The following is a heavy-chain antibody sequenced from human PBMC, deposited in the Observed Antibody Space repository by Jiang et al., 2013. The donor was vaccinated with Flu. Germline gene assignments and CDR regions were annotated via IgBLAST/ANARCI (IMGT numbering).Heavy chain of an antibody. Sequence: QLLESGGGLVQPGGSLRLSCAAPGIISSSHAMSWVRQAPGKGLEWVSGISGSGATRNYAVSVKDRFTISRDNSKNTLYLQMDSLRAEDTAVYYCAQWSYYFDSSGYFGYFDNWGQGTLVTVSS. D-gene: IGHD3-22*01. V-gene: IGHV3-23*01. CDR2: ISGSGATR. CDR1: GIISSSHA. CDR3: AQWSYYFDSSGYFGYFDN. J-gene: IGHJ4*02.